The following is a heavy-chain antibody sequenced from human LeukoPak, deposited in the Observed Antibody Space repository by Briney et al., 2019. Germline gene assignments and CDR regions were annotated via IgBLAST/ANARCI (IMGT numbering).Heavy chain of an antibody. CDR1: GYTFTSYD. V-gene: IGHV1-8*01. CDR2: MNPNSGNT. D-gene: IGHD6-13*01. Sequence: GASVKVSCKASGYTFTSYDINWVRQATGQGLEWTGWMNPNSGNTGYAQKFQGRVTMTRNTSISTAYMELSSLRSEDTAVYYCARVGIYRRSAIVAFVGGAAAGIQWPYYYYYYMDVWGKGTTVTVSS. CDR3: ARVGIYRRSAIVAFVGGAAAGIQWPYYYYYYMDV. J-gene: IGHJ6*03.